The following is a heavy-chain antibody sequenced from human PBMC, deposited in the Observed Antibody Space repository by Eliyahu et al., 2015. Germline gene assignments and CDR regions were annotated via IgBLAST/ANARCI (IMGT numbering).Heavy chain of an antibody. CDR2: IRWNGGNI. Sequence: EVQLVESGGGLVQPGRSLRLXCTASGFTFXXFAMHWVRQAPGKGLEWVSGIRWNGGNIGYADSVKGRFSISRDNTKNSLYLQMNSLRPEDTALYYCAKVGPSYDYISQSGGGTGFDYWGQGTLVTVSS. CDR3: AKVGPSYDYISQSGGGTGFDY. D-gene: IGHD3-16*01. J-gene: IGHJ4*02. CDR1: GFTFXXFA. V-gene: IGHV3-9*01.